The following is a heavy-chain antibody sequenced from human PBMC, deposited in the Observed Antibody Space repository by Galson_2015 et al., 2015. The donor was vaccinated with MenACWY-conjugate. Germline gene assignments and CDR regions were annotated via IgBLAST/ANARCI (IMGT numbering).Heavy chain of an antibody. CDR2: INYSGST. Sequence: ETLSLTRTVSGGSISSSSYYCGWIRQPPGKGQEWIGSINYSGSTYYNPSLKSRVTISVDRPKNQFSLKLSSVTAADTAVYNCASLPRDPYGMDVWGQGTTVTVSS. J-gene: IGHJ6*02. CDR1: GGSISSSSYY. CDR3: ASLPRDPYGMDV. V-gene: IGHV4-39*07.